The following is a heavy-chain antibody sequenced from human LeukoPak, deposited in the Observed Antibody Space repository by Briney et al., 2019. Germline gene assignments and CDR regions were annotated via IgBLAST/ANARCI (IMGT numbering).Heavy chain of an antibody. J-gene: IGHJ3*02. CDR2: INPNSGGT. Sequence: GASVKVSCKASGYTFTGYYMHWVRQAPGQGLEWMGWINPNSGGTNYAQKFQGRVTMTRDTSISTAYMELSRLRSDDTAVYYCATRMMVRGANDAFDIWGQGTMVTVSS. CDR3: ATRMMVRGANDAFDI. CDR1: GYTFTGYY. D-gene: IGHD3-10*01. V-gene: IGHV1-2*02.